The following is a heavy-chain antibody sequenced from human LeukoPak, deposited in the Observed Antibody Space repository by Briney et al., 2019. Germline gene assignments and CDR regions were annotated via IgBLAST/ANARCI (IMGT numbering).Heavy chain of an antibody. J-gene: IGHJ5*02. CDR3: ARPQDEVPAANPSGGWFDP. D-gene: IGHD2-2*01. CDR1: GGSISSSSYY. V-gene: IGHV4-39*01. Sequence: PSETLSLTCTVSGGSISSSSYYWGWIRQPPGKGLEWIGSIYYSGSTYYNPSLKSRVTISVDTSKNQFSLKLSSVTAADTAVYYCARPQDEVPAANPSGGWFDPWGQGTLVTVSS. CDR2: IYYSGST.